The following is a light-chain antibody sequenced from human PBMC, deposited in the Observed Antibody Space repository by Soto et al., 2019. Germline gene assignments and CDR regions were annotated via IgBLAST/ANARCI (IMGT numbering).Light chain of an antibody. CDR3: QQYNNWPRGT. J-gene: IGKJ5*01. CDR1: QSVSSN. CDR2: DAS. Sequence: EIVMTQSPDILSLSPGERATISCRAGQSVSSNLAWYQQKPGQAPRRLIYDASTRATGVPARFSASGSWTEVTPSISSLQSEDIAVYYCQQYNNWPRGTFGQGTRVEIK. V-gene: IGKV3-15*01.